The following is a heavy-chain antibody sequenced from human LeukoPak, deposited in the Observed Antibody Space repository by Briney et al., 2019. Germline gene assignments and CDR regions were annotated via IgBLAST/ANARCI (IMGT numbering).Heavy chain of an antibody. J-gene: IGHJ4*02. CDR3: ARGPSGGTVWEYYYDSSGFDY. Sequence: SETLSLTCAVYGGSFSGYYWSWIRQPPGNGLEWIGEINHSGSTNYNPSLKSRVTISVDTSKNQFSLKLSSVTAADTAVYYCARGPSGGTVWEYYYDSSGFDYWGQGTLVTVSS. V-gene: IGHV4-34*01. CDR2: INHSGST. D-gene: IGHD3-22*01. CDR1: GGSFSGYY.